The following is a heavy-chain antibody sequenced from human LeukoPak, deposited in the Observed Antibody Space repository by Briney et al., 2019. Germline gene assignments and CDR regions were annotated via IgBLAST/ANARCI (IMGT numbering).Heavy chain of an antibody. CDR1: GGTFSSYA. D-gene: IGHD6-13*01. Sequence: SVKVSCKASGGTFSSYAISWVRQAPGQGLEWMGGIIPIFGTATYAQKFQGRVTITTDESTSTAYMELSSLRSEDTAVYYCARGSAAADAFDIWGQGTMVTVSS. CDR3: ARGSAAADAFDI. J-gene: IGHJ3*02. CDR2: IIPIFGTA. V-gene: IGHV1-69*05.